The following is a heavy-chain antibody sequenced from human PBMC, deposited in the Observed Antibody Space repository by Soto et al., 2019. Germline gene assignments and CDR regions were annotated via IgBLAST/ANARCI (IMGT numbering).Heavy chain of an antibody. CDR2: ITGSGDST. D-gene: IGHD6-6*01. CDR1: GFTFSSHA. V-gene: IGHV3-23*01. Sequence: PGGSLRLSCAVSGFTFSSHAMSWVRQAPGKGLECVSSITGSGDSTYYADSVKGRFTISRDKSKSTLYLQMNSLRAEDTAVYYCARDRWSSSALFYYYYYGMDVWGQGTTVTVSS. J-gene: IGHJ6*02. CDR3: ARDRWSSSALFYYYYYGMDV.